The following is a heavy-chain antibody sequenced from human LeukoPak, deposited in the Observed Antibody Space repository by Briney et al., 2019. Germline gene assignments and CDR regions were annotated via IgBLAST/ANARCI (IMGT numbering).Heavy chain of an antibody. CDR2: ISGSGGSA. CDR3: AKEAISDYYDSSGYYATEYFQH. CDR1: GFTFSSYA. Sequence: GASLRLSCAASGFTFSSYAMSWVRQAPGKGLEWVSAISGSGGSAYYADSVKGRFTISRDNSKNTLYLQMNSLRAEDTAVYYCAKEAISDYYDSSGYYATEYFQHWGQGTLVTVSS. V-gene: IGHV3-23*01. J-gene: IGHJ1*01. D-gene: IGHD3-22*01.